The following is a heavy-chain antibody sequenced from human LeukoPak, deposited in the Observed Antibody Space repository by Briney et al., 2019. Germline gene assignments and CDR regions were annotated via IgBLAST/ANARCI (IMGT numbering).Heavy chain of an antibody. CDR3: ARDPLIDSSGYYNWFDP. CDR2: INHSGST. D-gene: IGHD3-22*01. Sequence: SETLSLTCAVYGGSFSGYYWSWIRQPPGKGLEWIGEINHSGSTNYNPSLKSRVTISVDTSKNQFSLKLSSVTAADTAVYYRARDPLIDSSGYYNWFDPWGQGTLVTVSS. CDR1: GGSFSGYY. V-gene: IGHV4-34*01. J-gene: IGHJ5*02.